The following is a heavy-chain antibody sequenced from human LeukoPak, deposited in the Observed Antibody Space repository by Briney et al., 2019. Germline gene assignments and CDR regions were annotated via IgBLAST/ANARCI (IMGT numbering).Heavy chain of an antibody. J-gene: IGHJ4*02. CDR2: ISPSGST. V-gene: IGHV4-61*02. D-gene: IGHD2-15*01. CDR3: ARDRAVGGFDY. Sequence: SETLSLTCTVSGGSISSGSSYWNWIRQPAGKGLEWIGRISPSGSTNYNPSLKSRVTISVDTSENQFSLTLSSVTAADTAVYYCARDRAVGGFDYWGQGTLVTVSS. CDR1: GGSISSGSSY.